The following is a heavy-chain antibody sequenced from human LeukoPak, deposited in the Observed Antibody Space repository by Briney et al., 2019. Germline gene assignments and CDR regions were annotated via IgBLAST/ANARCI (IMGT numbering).Heavy chain of an antibody. Sequence: GGSLRLSCAASGFTFSSYSMNWVRQAPGKGLEWVSSISSSSSYIYYADSVKGRFTISRDNAKNLLYLQMNSLRAEDTAVYYCARDHRDYDSSGYLEYFQHWGQGTLVTVSS. CDR2: ISSSSSYI. CDR1: GFTFSSYS. V-gene: IGHV3-21*01. CDR3: ARDHRDYDSSGYLEYFQH. D-gene: IGHD3-22*01. J-gene: IGHJ1*01.